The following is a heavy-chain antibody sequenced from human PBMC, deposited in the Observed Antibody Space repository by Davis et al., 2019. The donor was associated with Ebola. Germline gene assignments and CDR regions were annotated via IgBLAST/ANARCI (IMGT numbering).Heavy chain of an antibody. CDR3: ARGHGYYYDSSGYRLDP. CDR2: INHSGST. D-gene: IGHD3-22*01. V-gene: IGHV4-34*01. J-gene: IGHJ5*02. Sequence: MPSETLSLTCAVYGGSFSGYYWSWIRQPPGKGLEWIGEINHSGSTNYNPSRKSRVTISVDTSKNQFSLKLSSVTAADTAVYYCARGHGYYYDSSGYRLDPWGQGTLVTVSS. CDR1: GGSFSGYY.